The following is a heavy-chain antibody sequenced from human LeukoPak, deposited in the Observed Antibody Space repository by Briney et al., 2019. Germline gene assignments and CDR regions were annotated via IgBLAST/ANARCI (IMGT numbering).Heavy chain of an antibody. D-gene: IGHD2-2*01. CDR3: ARQSEDIVVVPAAQAGYYFDY. Sequence: PSETLSLTCTVSGGSISSYYWSWIRQPPGKGLEWIGYIYYSGSTNYNPSLKSRVTISVDTSKNQFSLKLGSVTAADTAVYYCARQSEDIVVVPAAQAGYYFDYWGQGALVTVSS. J-gene: IGHJ4*02. CDR1: GGSISSYY. CDR2: IYYSGST. V-gene: IGHV4-59*08.